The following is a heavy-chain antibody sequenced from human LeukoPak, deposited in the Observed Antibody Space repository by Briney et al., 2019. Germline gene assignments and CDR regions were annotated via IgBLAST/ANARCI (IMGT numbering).Heavy chain of an antibody. J-gene: IGHJ4*02. V-gene: IGHV1-8*01. CDR2: MNPNSGNT. Sequence: ASVKVSCKASGYTFTSYDINWVRQATGQGLEWMGWMNPNSGNTGYAQKFQGRVTMTRNTSISTAYMELSSLRSEDTAVYYCARDSSGWYFFDYWGQGTLVTVYS. CDR1: GYTFTSYD. CDR3: ARDSSGWYFFDY. D-gene: IGHD6-19*01.